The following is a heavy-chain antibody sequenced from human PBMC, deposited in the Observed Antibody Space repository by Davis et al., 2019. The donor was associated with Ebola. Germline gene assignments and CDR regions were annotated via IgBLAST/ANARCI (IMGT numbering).Heavy chain of an antibody. Sequence: GESLKISCAASGFTVSSNYMSWVRRAPGKGLEWVSTLGLSADTYYADSVKGRFTISRDNSKNTLHLQMNGLRAEDTALYYCTAYDSTFRNYWGQGTLVTVSS. D-gene: IGHD3-22*01. V-gene: IGHV3-53*01. CDR2: LGLSADT. CDR3: TAYDSTFRNY. CDR1: GFTVSSNY. J-gene: IGHJ4*02.